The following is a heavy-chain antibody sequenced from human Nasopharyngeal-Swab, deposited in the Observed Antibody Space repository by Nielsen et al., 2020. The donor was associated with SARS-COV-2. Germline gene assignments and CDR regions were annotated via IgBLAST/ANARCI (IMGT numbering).Heavy chain of an antibody. D-gene: IGHD3-3*01. CDR3: ARDYDSSDAFDI. CDR2: ISSSSSYI. Sequence: GGSLRLSCAASGFTFSKYSMNWVRQAPGKGLEWVLSISSSSSYIYYADSVKGRFTISRDHAKNSLYLQMNSLRAEDTAVYYCARDYDSSDAFDIWGQGTMVTVSS. J-gene: IGHJ3*02. CDR1: GFTFSKYS. V-gene: IGHV3-21*01.